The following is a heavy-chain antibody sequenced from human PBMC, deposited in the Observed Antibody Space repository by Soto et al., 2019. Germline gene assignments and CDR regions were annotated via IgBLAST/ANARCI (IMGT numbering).Heavy chain of an antibody. CDR2: VYYSGST. Sequence: PSETLSLTCTVSGGSVSSGSYYWSWIRPPPGKGLEWIGYVYYSGSTNYNPSLNSRLTVSVDTSKNQFSLKLSSVTAADTAVYYCARDVGIAAAGVLVIYFYGMDVWGQGTTVTVSS. J-gene: IGHJ6*02. CDR1: GGSVSSGSYY. V-gene: IGHV4-61*01. CDR3: ARDVGIAAAGVLVIYFYGMDV. D-gene: IGHD6-13*01.